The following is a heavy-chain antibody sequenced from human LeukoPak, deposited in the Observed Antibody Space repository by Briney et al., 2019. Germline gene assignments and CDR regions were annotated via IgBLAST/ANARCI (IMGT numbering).Heavy chain of an antibody. J-gene: IGHJ4*02. V-gene: IGHV4-59*08. D-gene: IGHD3-22*01. CDR1: GGSISSYY. Sequence: PSETLSLTCTVSGGSISSYYWSWIRQPPGKGLEWIGYIYYSGSTNYDPSLKSRVTISVDTSKNQFSLKLSSVTAADTAVYYCARLGGYLDDYWGQGTLVTVSS. CDR3: ARLGGYLDDY. CDR2: IYYSGST.